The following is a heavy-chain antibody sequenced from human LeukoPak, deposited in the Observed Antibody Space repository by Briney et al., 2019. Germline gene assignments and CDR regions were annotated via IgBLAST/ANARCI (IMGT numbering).Heavy chain of an antibody. J-gene: IGHJ4*02. CDR1: GGSISSYY. Sequence: SETLSLTCTVSGGSISSYYWSWIRQPPGKGLEWIGYIYYSGSTNYNPSLKSRVTISVDTSKNQFSPKLSSVTAADTAVYYCARGLGTSTYFDYWGQGTLVTVSS. CDR2: IYYSGST. V-gene: IGHV4-59*01. CDR3: ARGLGTSTYFDY. D-gene: IGHD5/OR15-5a*01.